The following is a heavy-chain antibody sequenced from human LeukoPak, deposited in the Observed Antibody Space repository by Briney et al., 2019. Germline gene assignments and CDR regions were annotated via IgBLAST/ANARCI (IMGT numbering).Heavy chain of an antibody. J-gene: IGHJ4*02. V-gene: IGHV4-59*08. CDR3: ARHPPGDYGIDY. CDR1: GGSISSYY. Sequence: SETLSLTCTVSGGSISSYYWSWIWQPPGKGLEWIGYIYYSGSTNYNPSLKSRVTISVDTSKNQFSLKLSSVTAADTAVYYCARHPPGDYGIDYWGQGTLVTVSS. D-gene: IGHD4-17*01. CDR2: IYYSGST.